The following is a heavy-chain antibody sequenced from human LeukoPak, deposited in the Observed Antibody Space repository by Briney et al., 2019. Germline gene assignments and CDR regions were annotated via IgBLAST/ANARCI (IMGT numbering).Heavy chain of an antibody. V-gene: IGHV3-23*01. CDR3: AKDRGVERGAADY. Sequence: PGGSLRLFCAASGFTFSSYAMSWVRQAPGKGLEWVSAISGSGRSTYYADSVKGRFTISRDNSKNTLYLQTNSLRAEDTAVYYCAKDRGVERGAADYWGQGTLVTVSS. CDR1: GFTFSSYA. J-gene: IGHJ4*02. D-gene: IGHD5-24*01. CDR2: ISGSGRST.